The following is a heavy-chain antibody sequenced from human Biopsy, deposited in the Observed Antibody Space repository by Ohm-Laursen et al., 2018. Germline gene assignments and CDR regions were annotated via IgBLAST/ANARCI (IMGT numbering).Heavy chain of an antibody. V-gene: IGHV4-39*01. CDR1: GGSISSSTFY. CDR3: ARSPPPYYYDNSGYYWVN. CDR2: VDYSGSG. D-gene: IGHD3-22*01. J-gene: IGHJ4*02. Sequence: SDTLSLTCTVSGGSISSSTFYWGWIRQPPGKGLEWIGSVDYSGSGHYTPSLESRITISVDTSKNQFSLRLSSVTAADTAVYYCARSPPPYYYDNSGYYWVNWGQGTLVTVSS.